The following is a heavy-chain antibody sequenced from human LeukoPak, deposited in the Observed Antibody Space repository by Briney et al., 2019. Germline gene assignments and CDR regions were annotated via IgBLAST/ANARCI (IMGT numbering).Heavy chain of an antibody. CDR1: GFTLSTFW. J-gene: IGHJ6*02. Sequence: GGSLRLSCAVTGFTLSTFWMHWVRQVPGKGLVWVSYINGDGTTTTYADSVKGRFTISRDNAKNTVYLQMNSLRGEDSAVYYCGRWNYGMDVWGQGTTVTVSS. CDR3: GRWNYGMDV. CDR2: INGDGTTT. V-gene: IGHV3-74*03.